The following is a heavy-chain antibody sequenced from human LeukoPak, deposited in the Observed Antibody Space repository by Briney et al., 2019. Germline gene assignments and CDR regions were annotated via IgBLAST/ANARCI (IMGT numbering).Heavy chain of an antibody. V-gene: IGHV1-69*13. CDR3: EPFTVVKYLAWSVP. Sequence: SVTVSCKASGGTFSSYAISWVRQAPGQGLEWMGGIIPIFGRANYAQKFQGRVTITADESTSTAYMELSSPRSEDTAVYYCEPFTVVKYLAWSVPWGQETWSPSPQ. CDR1: GGTFSSYA. J-gene: IGHJ5*02. D-gene: IGHD4-23*01. CDR2: IIPIFGRA.